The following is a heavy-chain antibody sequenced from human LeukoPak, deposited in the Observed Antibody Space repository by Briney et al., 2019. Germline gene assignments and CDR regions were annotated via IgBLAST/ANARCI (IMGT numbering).Heavy chain of an antibody. J-gene: IGHJ4*02. CDR2: ISTSSSAI. V-gene: IGHV3-48*02. CDR3: ARGGNFDNYFDY. D-gene: IGHD3-9*01. Sequence: PGGSLRLSCAASGFTFSNYNMIWVRQAPGEGLEWVSFISTSSSAIYYADSVKGRFTISRDNARNSLYLQMNSLRDEDTAVFYCARGGNFDNYFDYWGQGTLVTVSS. CDR1: GFTFSNYN.